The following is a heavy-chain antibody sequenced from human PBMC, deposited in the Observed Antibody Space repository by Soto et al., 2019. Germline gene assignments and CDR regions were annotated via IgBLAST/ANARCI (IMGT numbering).Heavy chain of an antibody. CDR3: AGSMSGARWFDP. CDR2: IFYRGST. D-gene: IGHD2-21*01. V-gene: IGHV4-59*01. Sequence: ETLSLTCTVSGGSISGFYWSWIRQPPGKGLEWIGDIFYRGSTNYNASLKSRVTRSIDTSKSQFSLRLRYVNAADAAVYYCAGSMSGARWFDPWGQGTLVTVS. CDR1: GGSISGFY. J-gene: IGHJ5*02.